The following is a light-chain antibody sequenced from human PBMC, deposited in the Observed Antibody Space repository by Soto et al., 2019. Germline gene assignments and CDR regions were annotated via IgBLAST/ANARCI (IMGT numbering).Light chain of an antibody. Sequence: PGERVTLSFRASQDIRSSLAWYQQKPGQAPRLLIYGASIRATGVPATFSGSGSGTEFTLSISSLQSEHLGVYYCQQDSSWPLTFGGGTKVDIK. J-gene: IGKJ4*01. CDR3: QQDSSWPLT. V-gene: IGKV3-15*01. CDR1: QDIRSS. CDR2: GAS.